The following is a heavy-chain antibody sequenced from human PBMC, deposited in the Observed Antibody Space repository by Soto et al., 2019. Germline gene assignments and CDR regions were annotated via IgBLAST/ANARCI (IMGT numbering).Heavy chain of an antibody. CDR1: GFTFSTFS. D-gene: IGHD1-26*01. CDR3: ARDLAWAFDS. CDR2: IGGSGGSI. Sequence: GGSLRLSCAASGFTFSTFSMNWVRQAPGKGLEWLSYIGGSGGSISYADSVKGRFTISRDNGKNTLYLQMSSLRDEDTAVYYCARDLAWAFDSWGQRALVTVSS. J-gene: IGHJ4*02. V-gene: IGHV3-48*02.